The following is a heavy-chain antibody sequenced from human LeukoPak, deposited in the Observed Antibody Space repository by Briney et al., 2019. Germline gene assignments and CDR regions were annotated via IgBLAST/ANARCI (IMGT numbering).Heavy chain of an antibody. Sequence: GGSLRLSCSASGFTFSNYWKIWVGQAPGKGLGWVANIKNDCSEKYYVDSVRGRFTIFRHNAKNSLFLQMYSLRAEDTALYYCARDHVGYQLPNLRSYYYMDVWGKGTTVTISS. CDR2: IKNDCSEK. CDR3: ARDHVGYQLPNLRSYYYMDV. D-gene: IGHD2-2*01. CDR1: GFTFSNYW. J-gene: IGHJ6*03. V-gene: IGHV3-7*01.